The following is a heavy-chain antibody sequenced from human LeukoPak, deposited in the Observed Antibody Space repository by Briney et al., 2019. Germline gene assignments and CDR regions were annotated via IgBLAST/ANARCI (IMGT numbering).Heavy chain of an antibody. CDR3: AKDLGGCSSTSCYNNGY. Sequence: GGSLRLSCVGSGFLFSSYAMHWVRQAPGKGLEWVAVIRYDGSNKYYADSVKGRFIISRDNSKNTLYLQMNSLRAEDTAVYYCAKDLGGCSSTSCYNNGYWGQGTLVTVSS. CDR1: GFLFSSYA. V-gene: IGHV3-30*02. D-gene: IGHD2-2*02. J-gene: IGHJ4*02. CDR2: IRYDGSNK.